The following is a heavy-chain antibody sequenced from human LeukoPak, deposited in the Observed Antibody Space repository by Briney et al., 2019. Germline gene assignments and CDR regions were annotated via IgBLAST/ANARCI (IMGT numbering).Heavy chain of an antibody. V-gene: IGHV1-8*01. CDR1: GYTFTSYD. J-gene: IGHJ4*01. D-gene: IGHD4-17*01. Sequence: ASVKVSCKASGYTFTSYDINWVRQATGQGLEWMGWMNPNSCNTGYAQKFQGRVTMTRNTSISTAYMELSSLRSEDTAVYYCASFGYGDYRYYFDYWGQGTLVTVSS. CDR2: MNPNSCNT. CDR3: ASFGYGDYRYYFDY.